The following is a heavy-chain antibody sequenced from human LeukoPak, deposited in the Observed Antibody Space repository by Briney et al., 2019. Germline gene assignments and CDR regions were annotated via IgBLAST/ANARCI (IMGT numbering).Heavy chain of an antibody. D-gene: IGHD3-3*01. CDR2: IIPIFGTA. CDR1: GGTFNSNA. V-gene: IGHV1-69*06. Sequence: ASVTVSCKASGGTFNSNAISWVRQARGQGLEWMGGIIPIFGTANYAQKFQGRVTITADKSTSTAYMELSSLRSEDTAVYYCARGESGSMYYFDYWGQGTLVTVSS. J-gene: IGHJ4*02. CDR3: ARGESGSMYYFDY.